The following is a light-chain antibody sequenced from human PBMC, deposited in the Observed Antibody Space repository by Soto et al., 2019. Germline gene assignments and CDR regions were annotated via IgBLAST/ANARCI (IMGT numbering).Light chain of an antibody. CDR3: SVWDDSLSGPV. J-gene: IGLJ3*02. Sequence: QSVLTQPPSASGTPGQRVTISCSGGASNIGRNTVNWYQDLAGTAPKLLISSDNKRPSGVPDRFSGSRSGTSASLAISGLQSEDEADYYCSVWDDSLSGPVFGGGTKVTVL. V-gene: IGLV1-44*01. CDR2: SDN. CDR1: ASNIGRNT.